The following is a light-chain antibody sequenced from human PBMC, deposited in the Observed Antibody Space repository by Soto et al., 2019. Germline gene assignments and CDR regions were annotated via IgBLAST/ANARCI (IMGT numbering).Light chain of an antibody. V-gene: IGKV3-11*01. CDR3: QQRANWPPIT. J-gene: IGKJ5*01. Sequence: EIVLTQSPATLSLSPGESATLSCRASQNLSNYLAWYQQKPGQAPRLLIYDASNSATGIPARFSGGGSGTAFTLTISSLEYEDFAVYYCQQRANWPPITFGPGTRLEIK. CDR1: QNLSNY. CDR2: DAS.